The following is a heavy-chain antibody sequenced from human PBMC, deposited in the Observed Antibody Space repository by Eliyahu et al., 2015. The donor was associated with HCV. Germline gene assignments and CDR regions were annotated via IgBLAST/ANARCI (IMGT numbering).Heavy chain of an antibody. Sequence: QVQLQESGPGLVKPSQTLSLTCTVSGGSIRNGGYYWSWIRQHPGKGLEWIAYSYYTGNTYYNPSLKSRVSMSVDTSKNQFSLKLSSVTAADTAVYYCARGDYYDSSGYFIPFWGQGTLVTVSS. CDR1: GGSIRNGGYY. CDR2: SYYTGNT. J-gene: IGHJ4*02. CDR3: ARGDYYDSSGYFIPF. D-gene: IGHD3-22*01. V-gene: IGHV4-31*03.